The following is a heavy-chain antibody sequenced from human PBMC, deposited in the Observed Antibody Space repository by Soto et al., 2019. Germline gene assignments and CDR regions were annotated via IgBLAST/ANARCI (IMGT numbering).Heavy chain of an antibody. D-gene: IGHD3-9*01. Sequence: PGESLKISCAASGFTFSSYGMHWVRQAPGKGLEWVAVIWYDGSNKYYADSVKGRFTISRDNSKNTLYLQMNSLRAEDTAVYYCARDPDYDILTGSNFDYWGQGTLVTVSS. V-gene: IGHV3-33*01. CDR2: IWYDGSNK. J-gene: IGHJ4*02. CDR3: ARDPDYDILTGSNFDY. CDR1: GFTFSSYG.